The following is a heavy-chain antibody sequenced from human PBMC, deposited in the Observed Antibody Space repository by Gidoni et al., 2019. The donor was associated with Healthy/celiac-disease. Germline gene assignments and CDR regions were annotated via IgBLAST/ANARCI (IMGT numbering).Heavy chain of an antibody. CDR3: ARGVDIVATTEPAAAFDI. CDR2: INHSGST. D-gene: IGHD5-12*01. J-gene: IGHJ3*02. V-gene: IGHV4-34*01. CDR1: GGSFSGYY. Sequence: QVQLQQWGAGLLKPSETLSLTCAVYGGSFSGYYWSWIRQPPGKGLEWIGEINHSGSTNYNPSLKSRVTISVDTSKNQFSLKLSSVTAADTAVYYCARGVDIVATTEPAAAFDIWGQGTMVTVSS.